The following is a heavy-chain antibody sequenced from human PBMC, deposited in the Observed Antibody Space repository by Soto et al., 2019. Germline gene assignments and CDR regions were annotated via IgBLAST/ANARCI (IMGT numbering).Heavy chain of an antibody. V-gene: IGHV3-23*01. CDR1: GFTFNTYA. J-gene: IGHJ4*02. D-gene: IGHD2-15*01. CDR2: ISGSGGST. Sequence: EVQLLESGGDLGQPGGSLRLSCAASGFTFNTYAMSWVRQAPGKGLEWVSAISGSGGSTYYADSVKGRFTISRDNSKNTLYLQMNSLRDDDTGVYYCAKCPSWVSSSAIACYSVYNYWGQGTLVTVSS. CDR3: AKCPSWVSSSAIACYSVYNY.